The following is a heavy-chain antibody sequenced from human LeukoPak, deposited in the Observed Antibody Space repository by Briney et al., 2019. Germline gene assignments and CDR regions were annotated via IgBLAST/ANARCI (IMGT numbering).Heavy chain of an antibody. D-gene: IGHD3-16*02. J-gene: IGHJ4*02. CDR1: GYTFTGYY. Sequence: ASVKVSCKASGYTFTGYYMHWVRQAPGQGLEWMGWINPNSGGTNYAQKFQGRVTMTRDTSISTAYMELSRLRSDDTAVYYCARGEDYDYVWGSYPTIDYWGQGTLVTVSS. CDR3: ARGEDYDYVWGSYPTIDY. V-gene: IGHV1-2*02. CDR2: INPNSGGT.